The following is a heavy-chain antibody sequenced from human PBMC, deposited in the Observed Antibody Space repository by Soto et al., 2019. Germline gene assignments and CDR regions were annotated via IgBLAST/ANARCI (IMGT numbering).Heavy chain of an antibody. CDR3: ARDIWTVASHADLYGMDV. J-gene: IGHJ6*02. V-gene: IGHV4-30-4*01. Sequence: SETLSLTCTVSGGFIISGDYYWSWIRQPPGKGLEWIGYIYYSGSTFYNPSLKSRVTILVDTSMNQFSLKLNSVTAADTAVYYCARDIWTVASHADLYGMDVWGHGTTVTVSS. D-gene: IGHD2-15*01. CDR1: GGFIISGDYY. CDR2: IYYSGST.